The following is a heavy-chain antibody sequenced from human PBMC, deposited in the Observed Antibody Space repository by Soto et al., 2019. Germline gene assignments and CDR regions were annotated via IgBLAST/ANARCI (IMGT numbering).Heavy chain of an antibody. CDR2: IIPIFGTA. CDR1: GGTFSGYA. J-gene: IGHJ4*02. Sequence: QVQLVQSGAEVKKPGSSVKVSCKAFGGTFSGYAISWVRQAPGQGLEWMGGIIPIFGTANYAQKFQGRLTITADESTSTAYMELSSLRSADMAVYSCARQDRAATTIFILWGQGILVTVSS. V-gene: IGHV1-69*12. D-gene: IGHD2-15*01. CDR3: ARQDRAATTIFIL.